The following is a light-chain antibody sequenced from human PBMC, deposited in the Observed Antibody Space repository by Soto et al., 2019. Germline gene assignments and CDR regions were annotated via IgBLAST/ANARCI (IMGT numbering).Light chain of an antibody. CDR2: DAS. CDR3: RQYKSYTPYT. V-gene: IGKV1-5*01. CDR1: HSIDTW. J-gene: IGKJ2*01. Sequence: DIQMTQSPSALSASLGDRVTITCRASHSIDTWLAWYQQRPGKAPNLLIYDASSLASGVPSRFSGGGCGTEFTLTISNLQPDDFGTYYCRQYKSYTPYTIGQGTKVEIK.